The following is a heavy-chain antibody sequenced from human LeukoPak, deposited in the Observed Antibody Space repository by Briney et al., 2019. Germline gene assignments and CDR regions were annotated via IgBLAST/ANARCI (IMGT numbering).Heavy chain of an antibody. CDR3: ARTSPTSHFDF. CDR1: GFTFTTYW. D-gene: IGHD3-16*01. J-gene: IGHJ4*02. Sequence: GGSLRLSCVASGFTFTTYWMHWVRQAPGKGLVWVSRINGDGSNSNYADSVKGRFTISRDTARNTLYLQMNGLRAEDTALYYCARTSPTSHFDFWGQGTLVTVSS. CDR2: INGDGSNS. V-gene: IGHV3-74*01.